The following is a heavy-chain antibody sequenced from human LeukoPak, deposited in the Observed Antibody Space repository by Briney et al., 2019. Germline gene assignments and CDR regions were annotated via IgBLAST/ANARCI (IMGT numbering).Heavy chain of an antibody. J-gene: IGHJ6*03. D-gene: IGHD6-13*01. CDR3: ARDGTAAAGTPYYYYYYYMDV. CDR1: GFTFSSYG. V-gene: IGHV3-33*01. CDR2: IWYDGSNK. Sequence: GGSLRLSCAASGFTFSSYGMHWVRQAPGKGLEWVAVIWYDGSNKYYADSVKGRFTISRDNSKNTLYLQMNSLRAEDTAVYYCARDGTAAAGTPYYYYYYYMDVWGKGTTVTVSS.